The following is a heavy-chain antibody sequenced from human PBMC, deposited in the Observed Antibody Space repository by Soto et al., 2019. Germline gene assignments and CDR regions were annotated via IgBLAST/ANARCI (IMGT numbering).Heavy chain of an antibody. Sequence: SETLSLTCIVSGGSIISYYWSWIRQPPGKGLEWIGHIYYSGSTNYNPSLKSRVTISVDTSKNQFSLKLSSVTAADTAVYYCARSSPRVVSPWDYWGQGTLVTVS. CDR2: IYYSGST. V-gene: IGHV4-59*01. CDR3: ARSSPRVVSPWDY. J-gene: IGHJ4*02. CDR1: GGSIISYY. D-gene: IGHD3-3*01.